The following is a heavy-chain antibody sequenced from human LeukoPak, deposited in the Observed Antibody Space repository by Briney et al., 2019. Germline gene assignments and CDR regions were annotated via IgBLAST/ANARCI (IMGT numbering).Heavy chain of an antibody. CDR3: ARSDYYDSSGYPYAFDI. V-gene: IGHV4-59*01. Sequence: SETLSLTCTVSGGSISSYYWSWIRQPPGKGLEWIGYIYYSGSTNYNPSLKSRVTISVDTSKNQFSLKLSPVTAADTAVYYCARSDYYDSSGYPYAFDIWGQGTMVTVSS. CDR1: GGSISSYY. D-gene: IGHD3-22*01. J-gene: IGHJ3*02. CDR2: IYYSGST.